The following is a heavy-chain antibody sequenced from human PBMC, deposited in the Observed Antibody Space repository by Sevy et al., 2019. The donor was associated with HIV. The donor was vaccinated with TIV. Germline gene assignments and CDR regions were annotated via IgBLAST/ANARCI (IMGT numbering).Heavy chain of an antibody. D-gene: IGHD6-6*01. CDR2: ISWNSDSV. CDR3: VKDISSGPARPGDY. CDR1: GFIFNDHA. V-gene: IGHV3-9*01. Sequence: GGSLRLSCAASGFIFNDHAMHWVRQAQGKGLEWVSGISWNSDSVGYADSVKGRFTISRDNAKKSLYLHMNSLRPEDTALYYCVKDISSGPARPGDYWGQRTLVTVSS. J-gene: IGHJ4*02.